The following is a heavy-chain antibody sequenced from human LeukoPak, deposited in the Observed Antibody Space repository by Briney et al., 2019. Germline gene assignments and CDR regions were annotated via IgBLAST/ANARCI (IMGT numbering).Heavy chain of an antibody. CDR2: ISAYNGNT. V-gene: IGHV1-18*01. D-gene: IGHD1-26*01. Sequence: GASVKVSFTASGYTFTSYGISWVRQAPGQGLEWMGWISAYNGNTNYAQKVKGRVTMTTDTSTSTAYMELRSLRSDDTAVYYCARLSGLGPDSPWELDRWGQGTLVTVSS. CDR1: GYTFTSYG. CDR3: ARLSGLGPDSPWELDR. J-gene: IGHJ4*02.